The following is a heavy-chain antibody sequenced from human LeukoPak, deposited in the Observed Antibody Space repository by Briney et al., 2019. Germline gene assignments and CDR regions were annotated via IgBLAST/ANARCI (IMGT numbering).Heavy chain of an antibody. CDR1: GFTFSTYG. D-gene: IGHD1-1*01. CDR2: IRYDGNNK. J-gene: IGHJ4*01. Sequence: PGGSLRLSCAASGFTFSTYGIHWVRQAPGKGLEWVAFIRYDGNNKYYADSVKGRFTISRDNSRNTLFLQMKSLRTEDTALYYCATLTPPYNWSDLEFDYWGHGTLVTVSS. CDR3: ATLTPPYNWSDLEFDY. V-gene: IGHV3-30*02.